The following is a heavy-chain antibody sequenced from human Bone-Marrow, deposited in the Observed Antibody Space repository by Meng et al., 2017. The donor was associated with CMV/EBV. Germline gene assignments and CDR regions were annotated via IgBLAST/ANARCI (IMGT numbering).Heavy chain of an antibody. CDR1: GFTFDDYG. CDR2: INWNGGST. J-gene: IGHJ5*02. Sequence: GESLKISCAASGFTFDDYGMSWVRQAPGKGLEWVSGINWNGGSTGYADSVKGRFTISRDNAKNSLYLQMNSLRAEDTALYYCAREGITFGGVIGGFDPWGQGTLVTVYS. CDR3: AREGITFGGVIGGFDP. D-gene: IGHD3-16*02. V-gene: IGHV3-20*04.